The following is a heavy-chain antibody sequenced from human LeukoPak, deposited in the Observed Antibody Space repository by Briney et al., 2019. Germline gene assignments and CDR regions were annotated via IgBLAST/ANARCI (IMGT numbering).Heavy chain of an antibody. CDR3: ARSSTFGGVIVIPYYYYYYGMDV. Sequence: ASVKVSCKASGYTFTSYYMHWVRQAPGQGLEWMGIINPSGGGTSYAQKFQGRVTMTRDTSTSTVYMELSSLRSEDTAVYYCARSSTFGGVIVIPYYYYYYGMDVWGKGTTVTVSS. CDR2: INPSGGGT. CDR1: GYTFTSYY. D-gene: IGHD3-16*02. V-gene: IGHV1-46*01. J-gene: IGHJ6*04.